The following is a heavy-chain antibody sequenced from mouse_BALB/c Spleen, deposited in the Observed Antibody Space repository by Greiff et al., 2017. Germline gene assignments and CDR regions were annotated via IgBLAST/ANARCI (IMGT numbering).Heavy chain of an antibody. D-gene: IGHD1-1*01. V-gene: IGHV2-6-7*01. CDR1: GFSLTGYG. Sequence: VQLKESGPGLVAPSQSLSITCTVSGFSLTGYGVNWVRQPPGKGLEWLGMIWGDGSTDYNSALKSRLSISKDNSKSQVFLKMNSLQTDDTARYYCARGGYYYGSSYWYFDVWGAGTTVTVSS. CDR2: IWGDGST. CDR3: ARGGYYYGSSYWYFDV. J-gene: IGHJ1*01.